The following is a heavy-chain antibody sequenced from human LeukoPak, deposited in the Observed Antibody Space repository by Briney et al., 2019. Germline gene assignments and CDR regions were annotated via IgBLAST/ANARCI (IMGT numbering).Heavy chain of an antibody. CDR2: ISGSGGST. D-gene: IGHD3-22*01. Sequence: QPGGSLRLSCAASGFTFSSYAMSWVRQAPGKGLEWVSAISGSGGSTYYADSVKGRFTISRDNSKNTLYLQMNSLRAEDTAVYYCAKYWATYYYDSSGYYGSDYWGQGTLVTVSS. V-gene: IGHV3-23*01. CDR1: GFTFSSYA. CDR3: AKYWATYYYDSSGYYGSDY. J-gene: IGHJ4*02.